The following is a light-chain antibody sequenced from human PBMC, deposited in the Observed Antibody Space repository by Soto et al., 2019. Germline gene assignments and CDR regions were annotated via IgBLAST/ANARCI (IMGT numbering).Light chain of an antibody. CDR1: QSVSNNY. V-gene: IGKV3-20*01. CDR3: QQHGTSAWT. J-gene: IGKJ1*01. CDR2: GAS. Sequence: EIVLTQSPGTLSLSPGERATLSCRASQSVSNNYLAWYQQKPGQAPRLLIYGASSRATGIPDRFSGSGSGTDFTLSISSLEPEDFAVYYCQQHGTSAWTFGQGTKVEIK.